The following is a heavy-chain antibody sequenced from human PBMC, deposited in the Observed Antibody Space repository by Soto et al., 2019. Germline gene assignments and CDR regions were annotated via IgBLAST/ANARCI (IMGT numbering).Heavy chain of an antibody. Sequence: GGSLRLSCAASGFTFSSYAMSWVRQAPGKGLEWVSAISGSGGSTYYADSVKGRFTISRDNSKNTLYLQMNSLRAEDTAVYYCAKDRVDIVVVVAAPKTRNWFDPWGQGTLVTVSS. J-gene: IGHJ5*02. CDR1: GFTFSSYA. CDR3: AKDRVDIVVVVAAPKTRNWFDP. V-gene: IGHV3-23*01. D-gene: IGHD2-15*01. CDR2: ISGSGGST.